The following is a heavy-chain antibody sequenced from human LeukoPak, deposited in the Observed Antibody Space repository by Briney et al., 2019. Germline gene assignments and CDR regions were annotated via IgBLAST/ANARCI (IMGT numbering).Heavy chain of an antibody. CDR2: INPNSGGT. V-gene: IGHV1-2*02. D-gene: IGHD4-23*01. J-gene: IGHJ4*02. CDR3: ARQTPTTVVTNYSDY. Sequence: ASVKVSCKASGYTFTGYYMHWVRQAPGQGLEWMGWINPNSGGTNYAQKFQGRVTMTRDTSISTAYMELSRLRSDDTAVYYCARQTPTTVVTNYSDYWGQGTLVTVSS. CDR1: GYTFTGYY.